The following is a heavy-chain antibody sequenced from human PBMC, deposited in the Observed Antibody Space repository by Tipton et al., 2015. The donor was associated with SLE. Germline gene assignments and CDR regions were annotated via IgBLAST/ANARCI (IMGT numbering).Heavy chain of an antibody. CDR2: IYYFGNT. D-gene: IGHD3-10*01. CDR3: ARQGRHGSGRGVYFDF. CDR1: GGSISSSTHY. J-gene: IGHJ4*02. Sequence: LRLSCSVSGGSISSSTHYWNWIRQSRGKGLEWIGSIYYFGNTYYNPSLESRVLISQDTANNQFSLSLQSVTAADTAVYFCARQGRHGSGRGVYFDFWGQGMLVTVSS. V-gene: IGHV4-39*07.